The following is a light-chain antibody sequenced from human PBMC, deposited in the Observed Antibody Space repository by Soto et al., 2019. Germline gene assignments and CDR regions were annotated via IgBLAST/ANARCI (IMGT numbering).Light chain of an antibody. Sequence: DIQMTQFPSSLSASVGDRVTITCRASQGIDLAWYQQKPGKAPKRLIYAASSLQSVVPSRFSGSGSGTEFTLALSSLQPEDFATFYCLQHSTSPLTFGQGTKVEIK. J-gene: IGKJ1*01. CDR3: LQHSTSPLT. V-gene: IGKV1-17*01. CDR2: AAS. CDR1: QGID.